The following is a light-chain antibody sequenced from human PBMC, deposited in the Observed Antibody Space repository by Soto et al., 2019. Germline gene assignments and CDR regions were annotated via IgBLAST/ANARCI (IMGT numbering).Light chain of an antibody. CDR1: QGVSRK. V-gene: IGKV3-15*01. CDR2: GAS. J-gene: IGKJ4*01. Sequence: DIIMKQSPATLSVAPGERVTFSCRASQGVSRKLAWYQHKPGQAPRLLISGASTGATGIPARFSGSGSGTEFTLTISSLQSEDCAIYYCQQYHMWPITFGGGTMVDIK. CDR3: QQYHMWPIT.